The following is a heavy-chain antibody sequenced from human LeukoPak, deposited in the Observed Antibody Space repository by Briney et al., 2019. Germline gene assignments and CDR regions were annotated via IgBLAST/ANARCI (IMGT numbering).Heavy chain of an antibody. D-gene: IGHD6-13*01. J-gene: IGHJ4*02. CDR2: INHSGST. CDR3: ARGPGDGDSSSWAKFDY. CDR1: GGSFSGYY. V-gene: IGHV4-34*01. Sequence: PSETLSLTCAVYGGSFSGYYWSWIRQPPGKGLEWIGEINHSGSTNYNPSLKSRVTISVDTSKNQFSLKLSSVTAADMAVYYCARGPGDGDSSSWAKFDYWGQGTLVTVSS.